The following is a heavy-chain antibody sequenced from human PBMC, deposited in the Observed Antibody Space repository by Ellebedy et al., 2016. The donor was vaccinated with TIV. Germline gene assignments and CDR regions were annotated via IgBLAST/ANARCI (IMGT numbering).Heavy chain of an antibody. CDR2: TYYRSKWHN. J-gene: IGHJ4*02. CDR3: ARDRPNYTDRGGYNGYFDH. D-gene: IGHD3-22*01. Sequence: SQTLSLTCAISGDSVSSNSAAWNWIRQSPSRGLEWLGRTYYRSKWHNDYAVSVKSRITIKPDTSKNQFSLQLNSVTPEDTAVYYCARDRPNYTDRGGYNGYFDHWGQGTLVTVSS. CDR1: GDSVSSNSAA. V-gene: IGHV6-1*01.